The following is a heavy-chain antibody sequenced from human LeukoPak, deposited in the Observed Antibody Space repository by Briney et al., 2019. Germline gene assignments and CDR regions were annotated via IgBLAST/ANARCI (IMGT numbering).Heavy chain of an antibody. Sequence: SVKVSCKASGGTFSRNDISWVRQAPGQGLEWRGGIMPLFGTAKNAQKFQGRVTITADKSTSTAYMELSSLRSEDTAVYYCASGRTDIVVVPATLRNYYFDYWGQGTLVTVSS. CDR3: ASGRTDIVVVPATLRNYYFDY. V-gene: IGHV1-69*06. CDR1: GGTFSRND. J-gene: IGHJ4*02. CDR2: IMPLFGTA. D-gene: IGHD2-2*01.